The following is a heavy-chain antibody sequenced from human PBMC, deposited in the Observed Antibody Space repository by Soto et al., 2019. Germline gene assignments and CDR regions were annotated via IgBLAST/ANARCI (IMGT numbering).Heavy chain of an antibody. V-gene: IGHV3-43*01. D-gene: IGHD6-13*01. J-gene: IGHJ4*02. Sequence: PGGSLRLSCAASGFTFDDYTMHWVRQAPGKGLEWVSLISWDGGSTYYADTVKGRFTISRDNSKSTLYLHMTSLTAEDTALYYCATLRSAAHFDYWGQGTLVTVSS. CDR1: GFTFDDYT. CDR2: ISWDGGST. CDR3: ATLRSAAHFDY.